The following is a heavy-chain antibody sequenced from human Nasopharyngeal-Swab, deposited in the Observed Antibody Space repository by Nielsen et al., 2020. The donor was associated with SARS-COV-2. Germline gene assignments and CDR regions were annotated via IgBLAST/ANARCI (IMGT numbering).Heavy chain of an antibody. CDR1: GYTFTGYY. CDR2: INPNSGGT. CDR3: ARAWGITIFGVVKGYYGMDV. D-gene: IGHD3-3*01. V-gene: IGHV1-2*02. J-gene: IGHJ6*02. Sequence: ASVKVSCKASGYTFTGYYMHWVRQAPGQGLEWMGWINPNSGGTNYAQKFQGRVTMTTDTSTSTAYMELRSLRSDDTAVYYCARAWGITIFGVVKGYYGMDVWGQGTTVTVSS.